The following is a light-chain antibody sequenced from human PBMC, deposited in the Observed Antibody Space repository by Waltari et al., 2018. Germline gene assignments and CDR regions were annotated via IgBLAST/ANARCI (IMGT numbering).Light chain of an antibody. CDR1: QSLVHSDGNTY. CDR3: MQGTHPMYT. Sequence: DVVMTQSPLSLPVTLGQPASISCRSSQSLVHSDGNTYLNWFQQRPGQSPRRLIYKVSNREYGVPDRFSGSGSGTDFTLKISRVEAEDVGVYFCMQGTHPMYTFGQGTKLEIK. CDR2: KVS. V-gene: IGKV2-30*02. J-gene: IGKJ2*01.